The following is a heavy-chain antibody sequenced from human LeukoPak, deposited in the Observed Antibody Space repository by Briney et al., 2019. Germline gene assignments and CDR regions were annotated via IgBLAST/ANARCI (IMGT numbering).Heavy chain of an antibody. CDR1: GFTFSSYG. J-gene: IGHJ4*02. D-gene: IGHD6-19*01. Sequence: QPGGSLRLSCAASGFTFSSYGMHWVRQAPGKGLEWVAVIWYDGSNKYSADSVKGRFTISRDNSKNTLYLQMSGLRVEDTALYYCARGAAVAGLSFDYWGQGTLVTVSS. V-gene: IGHV3-33*01. CDR3: ARGAAVAGLSFDY. CDR2: IWYDGSNK.